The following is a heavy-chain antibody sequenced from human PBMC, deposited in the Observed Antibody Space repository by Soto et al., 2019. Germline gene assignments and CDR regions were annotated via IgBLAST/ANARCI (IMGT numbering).Heavy chain of an antibody. V-gene: IGHV4-30-4*01. D-gene: IGHD3-3*01. J-gene: IGHJ4*02. CDR1: GASGTSGVYY. CDR2: MHDSGTT. CDR3: ARGGLYDLWSGLFD. Sequence: QAQLQESGPGLVRPSQTLSLSCSVSGASGTSGVYYWNWIRQTPGTGLAWLGYMHDSGTTSYNPSLKSRVTISRDTSKNQFSLKLTSVSAADTAVYFCARGGLYDLWSGLFDWGQGIRVTVSS.